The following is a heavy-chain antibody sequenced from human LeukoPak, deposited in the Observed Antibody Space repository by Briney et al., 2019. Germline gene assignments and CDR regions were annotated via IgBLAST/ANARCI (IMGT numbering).Heavy chain of an antibody. CDR2: INHSGST. CDR3: ARGPMCGGDCYSDAFDI. J-gene: IGHJ3*02. D-gene: IGHD2-21*02. CDR1: GGSINSYY. Sequence: SETLSLTCTVSGGSINSYYWSWIRQPPGKGLEWIGEINHSGSTNYNPSLKSRVTISVDTSKNQFSLKLSSVTAADTAVYYCARGPMCGGDCYSDAFDIWGQGTMVTVSS. V-gene: IGHV4-34*01.